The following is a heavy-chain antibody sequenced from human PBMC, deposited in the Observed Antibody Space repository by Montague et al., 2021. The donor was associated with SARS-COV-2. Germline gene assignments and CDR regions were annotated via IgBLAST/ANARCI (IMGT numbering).Heavy chain of an antibody. CDR3: ARDMYYDILTGYYTY. J-gene: IGHJ4*02. V-gene: IGHV3-21*01. Sequence: SLRLSCAASGFTFSSYSMNWVRQAPGKGLEWVSSISSSSSYIYYADSVKGRFTISRDNAKNSLYLQMNSLRAEDAAVYYCARDMYYDILTGYYTYWGQGTLVTVSS. CDR1: GFTFSSYS. CDR2: ISSSSSYI. D-gene: IGHD3-9*01.